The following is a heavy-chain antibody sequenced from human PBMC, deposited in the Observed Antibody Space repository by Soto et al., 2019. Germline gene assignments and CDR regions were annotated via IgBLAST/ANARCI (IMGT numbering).Heavy chain of an antibody. D-gene: IGHD3-10*01. V-gene: IGHV3-74*01. J-gene: IGHJ6*04. CDR1: GFTLSGRS. CDR3: ARGWFGPDV. CDR2: IDSAGTDS. Sequence: EVQLVESGGGLVQPGGSLRLSCAASGFTLSGRSMHWVRQAPGKGLVWVSGIDSAGTDSTYADSVKGRFTSSRDNAKNMLYLHMNSLRVEDTAVYYCARGWFGPDVWGKGTTVTVSS.